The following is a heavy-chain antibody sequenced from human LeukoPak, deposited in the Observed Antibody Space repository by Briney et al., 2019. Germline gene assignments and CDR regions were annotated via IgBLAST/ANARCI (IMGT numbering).Heavy chain of an antibody. CDR1: GYSFTSYW. J-gene: IGHJ3*02. D-gene: IGHD2-2*01. CDR2: IYPGDSDT. Sequence: GESLKISCKGSGYSFTSYWIGWVRHMPGKGLEWMGIIYPGDSDTRYSPSFQGQVTISADKSISTAYLQWSSLKASDTAMYYCARGARGRSTSRRTAAFDIWGQGTMVTVSS. CDR3: ARGARGRSTSRRTAAFDI. V-gene: IGHV5-51*01.